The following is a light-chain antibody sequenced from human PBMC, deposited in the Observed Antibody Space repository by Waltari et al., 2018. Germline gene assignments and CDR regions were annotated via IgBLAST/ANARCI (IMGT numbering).Light chain of an antibody. V-gene: IGKV1-5*03. CDR1: QIVSTW. CDR2: KAS. CDR3: QQYNSRSPWT. J-gene: IGKJ1*01. Sequence: DIQMTQSPSTLSAFVGARVTITCRASQIVSTWLAWFQQKPGKAPKLVVYKASTLESGVPSRFSGRGSGTEFTLTISSLQPDDFATYYCQQYNSRSPWTFGQGTKVEIK.